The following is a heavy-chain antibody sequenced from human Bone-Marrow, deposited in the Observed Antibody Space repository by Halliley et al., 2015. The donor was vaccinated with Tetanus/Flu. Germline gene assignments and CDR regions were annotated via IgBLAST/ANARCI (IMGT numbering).Heavy chain of an antibody. V-gene: IGHV4-30-2*01. CDR2: IYPRGPP. CDR3: ARIRTGDYGVVFDY. D-gene: IGHD4-17*01. Sequence: EGIGYIYPRGPPSYTPSLRSRVSMSIDRSKTQIYLTLTSVTAADTAMFYCARIRTGDYGVVFDYWGQGALVTVSS. J-gene: IGHJ4*02.